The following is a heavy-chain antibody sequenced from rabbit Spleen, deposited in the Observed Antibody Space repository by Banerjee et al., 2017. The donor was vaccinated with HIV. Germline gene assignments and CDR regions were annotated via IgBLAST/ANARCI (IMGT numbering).Heavy chain of an antibody. CDR2: INIVTGKT. D-gene: IGHD5-1*01. CDR1: GFSFSSNW. J-gene: IGHJ4*01. CDR3: ARDLVTVIGWNFNL. Sequence: LEESGGGLVKPGGTLTLTCTVSGFSFSSNWICWVRQAPGKGLEWIACINIVTGKTVYASWAKGRFIMSRTSSTTVFLQMTSLTAADTATYFCARDLVTVIGWNFNLWGPGTLVTVS. V-gene: IGHV1S45*01.